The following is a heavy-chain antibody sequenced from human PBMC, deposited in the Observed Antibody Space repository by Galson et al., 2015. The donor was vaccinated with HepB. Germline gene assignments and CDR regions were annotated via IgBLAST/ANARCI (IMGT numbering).Heavy chain of an antibody. Sequence: SVKVSCKASGYTFSSFSITWVRQAPGQGLEWMGWICAYKGNTDYAQKLQGRATMTTDTSTTTAYMELRSLRSDDTAVYYCARGALVVVVGATQNNWFDPWGQGTLVTVSS. V-gene: IGHV1-18*01. CDR3: ARGALVVVVGATQNNWFDP. D-gene: IGHD2-15*01. J-gene: IGHJ5*02. CDR2: ICAYKGNT. CDR1: GYTFSSFS.